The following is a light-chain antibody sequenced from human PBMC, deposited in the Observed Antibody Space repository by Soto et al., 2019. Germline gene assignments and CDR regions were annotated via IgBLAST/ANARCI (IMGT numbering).Light chain of an antibody. J-gene: IGLJ1*01. CDR2: GNS. CDR3: QSYDSSLSGYV. Sequence: QSVLTQPPSVSGAPGQGVTISCTGSSSNIGAGYDVHWYRQLPGTAPKLLIYGNSNRPSGVPDRFSGSKSGTSASLAITGLQAEDEADYYCQSYDSSLSGYVFGTGTKVTVL. V-gene: IGLV1-40*01. CDR1: SSNIGAGYD.